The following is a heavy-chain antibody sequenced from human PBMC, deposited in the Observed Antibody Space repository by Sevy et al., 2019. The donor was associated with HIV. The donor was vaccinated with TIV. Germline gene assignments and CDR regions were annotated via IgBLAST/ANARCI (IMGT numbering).Heavy chain of an antibody. Sequence: GGSLRLSCAASGFTFSTYAIHWVRQAPGKGLEWVAVISYDGSKKYYADSVKGRFTISRDNSKNQLYLRMNSLRAEDAAVYYWARQADNFDWLPSYFDHWGQGTLVTVSS. CDR3: ARQADNFDWLPSYFDH. V-gene: IGHV3-30-3*01. D-gene: IGHD3-9*01. CDR2: ISYDGSKK. CDR1: GFTFSTYA. J-gene: IGHJ4*02.